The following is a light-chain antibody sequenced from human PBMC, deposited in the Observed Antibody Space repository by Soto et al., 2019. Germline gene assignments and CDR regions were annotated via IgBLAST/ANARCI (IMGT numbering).Light chain of an antibody. J-gene: IGLJ1*01. CDR2: DVS. Sequence: QSVLTQPRSVSGSPGQSVTISCTGTSSDVGGYNYVSWYQQHPGKAPKLMIYDVSKRPSGVPDRFSGSKSGNTASLTISGLQAEDEADYCCCSYAGSYTHYVFGTGTKVTVL. V-gene: IGLV2-11*01. CDR1: SSDVGGYNY. CDR3: CSYAGSYTHYV.